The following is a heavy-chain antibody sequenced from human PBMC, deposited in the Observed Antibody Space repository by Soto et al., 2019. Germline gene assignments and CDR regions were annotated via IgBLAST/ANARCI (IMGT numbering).Heavy chain of an antibody. J-gene: IGHJ4*02. V-gene: IGHV1-69*13. CDR2: IIPIFGTA. CDR3: ASPICTNGVCYPYYFDY. Sequence: SVKVSCKASGGTFSSYAISWVRQAPGQGLEWMGGIIPIFGTANYAQKFQGRVTITADESTSTAYMELSSLRSEDTAVYYCASPICTNGVCYPYYFDYWGQGTLVTV. CDR1: GGTFSSYA. D-gene: IGHD2-8*01.